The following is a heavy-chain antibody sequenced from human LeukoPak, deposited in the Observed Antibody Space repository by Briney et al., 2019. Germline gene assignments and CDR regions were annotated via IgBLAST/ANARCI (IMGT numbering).Heavy chain of an antibody. J-gene: IGHJ4*02. CDR2: ISDTGRRT. D-gene: IGHD5-18*01. Sequence: PGGSLRLSCAASGFTFSDYAMSWVRQAAGKGLEWVSGISDTGRRTYYTDSVKGRSTISRDDSKKTVYLQMKTLTAEDTAIYFCARHDSFIPYWGQGTLVTVSS. CDR1: GFTFSDYA. V-gene: IGHV3-23*01. CDR3: ARHDSFIPY.